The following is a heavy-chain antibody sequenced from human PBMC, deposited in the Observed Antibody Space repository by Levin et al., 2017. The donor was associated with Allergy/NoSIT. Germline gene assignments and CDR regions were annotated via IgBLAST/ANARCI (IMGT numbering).Heavy chain of an antibody. Sequence: GGSLRLSCAASGFTFSSYDMHWVRQATGKGLEWVSAIGTAGDTYYPGSVKGRFTISRENAKNSLYLQMNSLRAGDTAVYYCARSGYDGDAFDIWGQGTMVTVSS. V-gene: IGHV3-13*01. CDR3: ARSGYDGDAFDI. CDR2: IGTAGDT. CDR1: GFTFSSYD. J-gene: IGHJ3*02. D-gene: IGHD5-12*01.